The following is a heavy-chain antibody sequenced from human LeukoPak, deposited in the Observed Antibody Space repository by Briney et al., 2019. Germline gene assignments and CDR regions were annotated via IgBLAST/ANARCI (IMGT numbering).Heavy chain of an antibody. CDR1: GFAFSSYA. Sequence: PGGSVRLSCGASGFAFSSYAMSWVRQAPGKGLEWVSAISGSGGSTYYADSVKGRFTISRDNSKNTLYLQMNSLRAEDTAVYYCAKQGTSYGDYDYWGQGTLVTVSS. J-gene: IGHJ4*02. D-gene: IGHD4-17*01. CDR3: AKQGTSYGDYDY. V-gene: IGHV3-23*01. CDR2: ISGSGGST.